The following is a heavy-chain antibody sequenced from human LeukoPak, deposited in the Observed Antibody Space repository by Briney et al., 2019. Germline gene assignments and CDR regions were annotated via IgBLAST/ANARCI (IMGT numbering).Heavy chain of an antibody. CDR2: INHSGST. CDR3: ARGDNYDSSGYYPPFFDY. CDR1: GGSFSGYY. J-gene: IGHJ4*02. V-gene: IGHV4-34*01. Sequence: SETLSLTCAVYGGSFSGYYWSWIRQPPGKGLEWIGEINHSGSTNYNPPLKSRVTISVDTSKNQFSLKLSSVTAADTAVYYCARGDNYDSSGYYPPFFDYWGQGTLVTVSS. D-gene: IGHD3-22*01.